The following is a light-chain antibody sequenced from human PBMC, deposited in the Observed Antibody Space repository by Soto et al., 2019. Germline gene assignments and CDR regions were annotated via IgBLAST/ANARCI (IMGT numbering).Light chain of an antibody. CDR2: DAS. CDR3: QQFNDYPHT. V-gene: IGKV1D-13*01. CDR1: QGINSA. Sequence: AIPLTKSPSSLSASVGERVTITCRASQGINSALAWYQQKPGKVPNLLIHDASSLESGVPSRFTGSGSGTYFTLTISSLQPEDFATYYCQQFNDYPHTFGQGTKLEIK. J-gene: IGKJ2*01.